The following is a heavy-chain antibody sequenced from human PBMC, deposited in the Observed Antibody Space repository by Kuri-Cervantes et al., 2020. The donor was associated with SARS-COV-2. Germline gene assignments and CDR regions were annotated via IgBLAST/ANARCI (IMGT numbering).Heavy chain of an antibody. CDR1: GFTFTSHA. Sequence: GESLKISCAVSGFTFTSHAMHWVRQAPGKGLEWVAVISYDGSNKYYADSVKGRFTISRDNSKNTLYLQMNSLRAEDTAVYYCAREGHGSGSYYYYYMDVWGKGTTVTVSS. D-gene: IGHD3-10*01. J-gene: IGHJ6*03. CDR2: ISYDGSNK. CDR3: AREGHGSGSYYYYYMDV. V-gene: IGHV3-30-3*01.